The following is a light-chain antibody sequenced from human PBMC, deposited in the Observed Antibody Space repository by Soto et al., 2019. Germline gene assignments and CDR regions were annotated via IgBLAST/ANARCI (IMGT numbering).Light chain of an antibody. J-gene: IGLJ1*01. CDR3: SSYAGSNTPDV. V-gene: IGLV2-8*01. Sequence: QSVLTQPPSASGSPGQSVTISCTGTSGDIGGYDYVSWYQQHPGKAPKLMIYEVTKRPLGVPYRFSGSKSGNTASLTVSGLQAEDEADYYCSSYAGSNTPDVFGTGTKVTVL. CDR1: SGDIGGYDY. CDR2: EVT.